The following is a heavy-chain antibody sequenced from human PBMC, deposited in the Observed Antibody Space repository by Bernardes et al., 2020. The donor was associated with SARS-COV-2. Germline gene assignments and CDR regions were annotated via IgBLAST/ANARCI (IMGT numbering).Heavy chain of an antibody. J-gene: IGHJ4*02. Sequence: ASVKVSCKASGYTFTGYYMHWVRQAPGQGLEWMGWINPNSGGTNYAQKFQGRVTMTRDTSISTAYMELSRPRSDDTAVYYCARGRYYDSSYYFDYWGQGTLVTVSS. CDR2: INPNSGGT. V-gene: IGHV1-2*02. CDR1: GYTFTGYY. D-gene: IGHD3-22*01. CDR3: ARGRYYDSSYYFDY.